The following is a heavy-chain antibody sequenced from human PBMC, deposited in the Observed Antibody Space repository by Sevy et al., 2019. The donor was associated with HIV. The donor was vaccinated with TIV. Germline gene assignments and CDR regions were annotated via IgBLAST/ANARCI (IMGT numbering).Heavy chain of an antibody. CDR2: MNPNSGNT. Sequence: ASVKVSCKASGYSFTSYDINWVRQATGQGLEWMGWMNPNSGNTGYAQKFQGRVTLTRNTSISTAYMELSGLTSEDTGIYYCARRKEVRRPLGYLGQGALVTVSS. J-gene: IGHJ4*02. CDR1: GYSFTSYD. D-gene: IGHD1-1*01. CDR3: ARRKEVRRPLGY. V-gene: IGHV1-8*01.